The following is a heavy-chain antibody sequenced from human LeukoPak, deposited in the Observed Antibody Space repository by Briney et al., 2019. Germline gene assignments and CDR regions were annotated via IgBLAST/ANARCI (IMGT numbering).Heavy chain of an antibody. CDR2: ISSSSYI. J-gene: IGHJ5*02. Sequence: GGSLRLSCAASGFTFSSYSMNWVRQAPGKGLEWVSSISSSSYIYYADSVKGRFTISRDNAKNSLYLQMNSLRAEDTAVYYCARDSSELRFLEWLFHHNWFDPWGQGTLVTVSS. D-gene: IGHD3-3*01. V-gene: IGHV3-21*01. CDR1: GFTFSSYS. CDR3: ARDSSELRFLEWLFHHNWFDP.